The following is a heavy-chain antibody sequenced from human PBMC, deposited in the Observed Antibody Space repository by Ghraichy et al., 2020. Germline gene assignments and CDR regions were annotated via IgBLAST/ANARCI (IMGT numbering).Heavy chain of an antibody. Sequence: GGSLRLSCKAPGFSFSNSWMSWVRQSPEKGLEWVANINNDGKERYYVDSLKGRFTISRDNGKNSLFLQISRLTVDDTAVYFCAIDPKRGALDYWGQGTLVAVSA. V-gene: IGHV3-7*03. CDR1: GFSFSNSW. D-gene: IGHD3-10*01. J-gene: IGHJ4*02. CDR3: AIDPKRGALDY. CDR2: INNDGKER.